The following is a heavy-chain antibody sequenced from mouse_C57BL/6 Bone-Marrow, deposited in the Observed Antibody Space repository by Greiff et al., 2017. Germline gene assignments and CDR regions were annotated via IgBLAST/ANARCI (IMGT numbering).Heavy chain of an antibody. CDR3: ARSPYYYGSRDYAMDY. CDR2: IRNKANGYTT. Sequence: EVQLQESGGGLVQPGGSLSLSCAASGFTFTDYYMSWVRQPPGKALEWLGFIRNKANGYTTEYSASVKGRFTISRDNSQSILYLQMNALRAEDSATYYCARSPYYYGSRDYAMDYWGQGTSVTVSS. J-gene: IGHJ4*01. CDR1: GFTFTDYY. V-gene: IGHV7-3*01. D-gene: IGHD1-1*01.